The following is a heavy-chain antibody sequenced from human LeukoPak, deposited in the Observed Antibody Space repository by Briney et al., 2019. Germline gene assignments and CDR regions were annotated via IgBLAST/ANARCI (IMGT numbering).Heavy chain of an antibody. CDR2: IIPIFGTA. D-gene: IGHD6-19*01. J-gene: IGHJ3*02. CDR1: GGTFSSYA. CDR3: ARDSSGWAGGAFDI. Sequence: SVKVSCKASGGTFSSYAISWVRQAPGQGLEWMGGIIPIFGTANYAQKFQGRVTITADESTSTAYMELSSLRSEDTAVYYCARDSSGWAGGAFDIWGQGTMVTASS. V-gene: IGHV1-69*13.